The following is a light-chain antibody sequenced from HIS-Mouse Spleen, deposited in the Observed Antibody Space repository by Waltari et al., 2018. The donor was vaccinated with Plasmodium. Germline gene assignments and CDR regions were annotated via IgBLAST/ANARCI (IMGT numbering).Light chain of an antibody. Sequence: IVITQSPATLSVSPGDRATLSCWASQSVSSNLAWYQQKPGQARRPLIYGASTRATGIPARFSGSGSGTEFTLTISSLQSEDFAVYYCQQYNNWSFTFGPGTKVDIK. CDR3: QQYNNWSFT. CDR2: GAS. CDR1: QSVSSN. V-gene: IGKV3-15*01. J-gene: IGKJ3*01.